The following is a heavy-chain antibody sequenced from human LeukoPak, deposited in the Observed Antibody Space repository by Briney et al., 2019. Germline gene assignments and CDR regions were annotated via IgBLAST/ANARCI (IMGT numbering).Heavy chain of an antibody. D-gene: IGHD4-11*01. Sequence: SQTLSVTCAISGYRVSCSDARWNWIRQSPSRCLEWLGRTYYRSRWSSHYAPSVRSRITINSDTAKNQFSLQLNSVTPEDTAVYYCARASYRAFYIWGQGTMVTVSS. CDR3: ARASYRAFYI. CDR2: TYYRSRWSS. J-gene: IGHJ3*02. CDR1: GYRVSCSDAR. V-gene: IGHV6-1*01.